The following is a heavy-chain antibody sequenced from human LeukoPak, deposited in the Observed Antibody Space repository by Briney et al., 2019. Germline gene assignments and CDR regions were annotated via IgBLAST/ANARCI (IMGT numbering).Heavy chain of an antibody. Sequence: GGSLKLSCEASGFTFSASAIHWVRQASGKGLEWVGRIRSKADDFATAYAASVKGRFLISRDDSKNTAYLQMNSLKTDDTAVYYCTKFYYDVLTGYRGMDVWGQGTTVTVSS. V-gene: IGHV3-73*01. CDR2: IRSKADDFAT. J-gene: IGHJ6*02. D-gene: IGHD3-9*01. CDR3: TKFYYDVLTGYRGMDV. CDR1: GFTFSASA.